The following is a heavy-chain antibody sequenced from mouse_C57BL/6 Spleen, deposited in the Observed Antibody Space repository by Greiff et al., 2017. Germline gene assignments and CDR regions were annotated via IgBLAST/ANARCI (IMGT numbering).Heavy chain of an antibody. D-gene: IGHD6-1*01. CDR1: GYAFSSYW. Sequence: VQLQESGAELVKPGASVKISCKASGYAFSSYWMNWVTQRPGKGLEWIGQIYPGDGDTNYNGKFKGKATLTADKSSSTAYMQLSSLTSEDSAVYFCARSLYDYYAMDYWGQGTSVTVSS. CDR3: ARSLYDYYAMDY. V-gene: IGHV1-80*01. J-gene: IGHJ4*01. CDR2: IYPGDGDT.